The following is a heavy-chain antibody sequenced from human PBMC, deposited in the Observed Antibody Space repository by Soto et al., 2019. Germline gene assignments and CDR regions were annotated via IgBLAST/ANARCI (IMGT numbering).Heavy chain of an antibody. CDR3: AGVYCCSTSYYYYYMGV. CDR1: GGSISSYY. J-gene: IGHJ6*03. Sequence: SETLSLTCTVSGGSISSYYWSWIRQPPGKGLEWIGYIYYSGSTNYNPSLKSRVTISVDTSKNQFSLKLSSVTAADTAVYYCAGVYCCSTSYYYYYMGVWVKGCAVTV. D-gene: IGHD6-6*01. CDR2: IYYSGST. V-gene: IGHV4-59*01.